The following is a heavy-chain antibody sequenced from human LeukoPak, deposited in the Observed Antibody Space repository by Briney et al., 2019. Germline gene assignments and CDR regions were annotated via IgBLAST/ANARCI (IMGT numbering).Heavy chain of an antibody. CDR2: IYYSGST. Sequence: SETLSLTCTVSGGSISSGDYYWSWIRQSPGKGLEWIGYIYYSGSTYYNPSLKSRVTISVDTSKNQFSLKLSSVTAADTAVYYCARANPNQSDAFDIWGQGTMVTVSS. V-gene: IGHV4-30-4*01. CDR1: GGSISSGDYY. CDR3: ARANPNQSDAFDI. J-gene: IGHJ3*02. D-gene: IGHD1-14*01.